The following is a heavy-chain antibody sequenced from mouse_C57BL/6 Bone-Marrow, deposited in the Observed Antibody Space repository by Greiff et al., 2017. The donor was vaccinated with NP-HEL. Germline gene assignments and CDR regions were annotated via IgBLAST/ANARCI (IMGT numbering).Heavy chain of an antibody. D-gene: IGHD1-2*01. CDR3: SPPTAPYWYFDV. Sequence: QVQLKQSGAELVRPGASVTLSCKASGYTFTDYEMHWVKQTPVHGLEWIGAIDPETGGTAYNQKFKGKAILTADKSSSTAYMELRSLTSEDSAVYYCSPPTAPYWYFDVWGTGTTVTVSS. CDR2: IDPETGGT. V-gene: IGHV1-15*01. CDR1: GYTFTDYE. J-gene: IGHJ1*03.